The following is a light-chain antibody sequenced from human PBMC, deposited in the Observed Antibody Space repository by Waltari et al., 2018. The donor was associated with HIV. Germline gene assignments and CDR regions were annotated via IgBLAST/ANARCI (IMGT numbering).Light chain of an antibody. CDR1: QNMRRD. Sequence: AIQMTQSPPSLSASVGARVTIPCRASQNMRRDLGWYQQKPVKAPKLLIYAASTLQTGVSSRFRGGGSGTEVTLTINGLQSEDSATYYCLQNDSFPLTFGPGTKVDLK. V-gene: IGKV1-6*01. J-gene: IGKJ3*01. CDR2: AAS. CDR3: LQNDSFPLT.